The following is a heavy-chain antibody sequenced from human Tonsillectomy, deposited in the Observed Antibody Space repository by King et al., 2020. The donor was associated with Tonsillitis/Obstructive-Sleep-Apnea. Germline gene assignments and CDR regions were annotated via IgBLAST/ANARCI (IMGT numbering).Heavy chain of an antibody. Sequence: VQLVESGGGLVQPGGSLRLSCAASGFTFSNYAMSWVRQAPGKGLDWVSVIIGSGGNTYYADSVKGRFTISRDISKNTLYLQMNSLRAEDTAVYYCAKDGGYSDYAMAVWGHGTTVTVSS. CDR1: GFTFSNYA. CDR3: AKDGGYSDYAMAV. D-gene: IGHD2-21*01. J-gene: IGHJ6*02. V-gene: IGHV3-23*04. CDR2: IIGSGGNT.